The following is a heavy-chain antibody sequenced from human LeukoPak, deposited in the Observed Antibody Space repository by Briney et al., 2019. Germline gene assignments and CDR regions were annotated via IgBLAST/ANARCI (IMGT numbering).Heavy chain of an antibody. CDR1: GGSICSGSYY. V-gene: IGHV4-61*02. J-gene: IGHJ4*02. CDR3: ASQYYYDSSALL. Sequence: PSQTLSLTCTVSGGSICSGSYYWSWIRQPAGEGLEWIGRIYTSGSTNYNPSLKSRVTISVDTSKNHFSLKLSSVTAADTAVYYCASQYYYDSSALLWGQGTLVIVSS. D-gene: IGHD3-22*01. CDR2: IYTSGST.